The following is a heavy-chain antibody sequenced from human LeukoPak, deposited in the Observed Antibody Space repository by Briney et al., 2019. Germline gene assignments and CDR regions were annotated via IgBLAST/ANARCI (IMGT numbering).Heavy chain of an antibody. CDR2: IYYSGST. D-gene: IGHD6-13*01. CDR3: ARVYYSSSYDYWYFDL. CDR1: GGSISSYY. J-gene: IGHJ2*01. V-gene: IGHV4-59*01. Sequence: SETLSLTCTVSGGSISSYYWSWIRQPPGKGPKWIGYIYYSGSTNYNPSLKSRVTISVDTSKNKFSLKLSSVTAADTAVYYCARVYYSSSYDYWYFDLWGRGTLVTVSS.